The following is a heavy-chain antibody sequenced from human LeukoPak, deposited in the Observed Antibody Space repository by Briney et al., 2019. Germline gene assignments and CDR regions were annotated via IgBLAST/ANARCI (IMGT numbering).Heavy chain of an antibody. V-gene: IGHV3-21*05. Sequence: GGSLRLSCVGSGFTFNIFGLNWVRQAPGKGLEWLSFISFSATNNYYADSVKGRFTISRDNAKNSLYLQMNSLRAEDTAVYYCARDLRKYYYDSSGYYLDYWGQGTLVTVSS. CDR2: ISFSATNN. CDR1: GFTFNIFG. J-gene: IGHJ4*02. CDR3: ARDLRKYYYDSSGYYLDY. D-gene: IGHD3-22*01.